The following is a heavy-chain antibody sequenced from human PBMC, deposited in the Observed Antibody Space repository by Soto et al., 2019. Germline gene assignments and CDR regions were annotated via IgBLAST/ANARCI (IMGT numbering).Heavy chain of an antibody. CDR3: ARLGMVHPYYYYYGMDV. CDR2: ISAYNGNT. D-gene: IGHD3-10*01. CDR1: GYTFTSYG. J-gene: IGHJ6*02. Sequence: GASVKVSCKASGYTFTSYGISWVRQAPGQGLEWMGWISAYNGNTNYAQKLQGRVTMTTDTSTSTAYMELRSLRSDDTAVYYCARLGMVHPYYYYYGMDVWGQGTTVTVSS. V-gene: IGHV1-18*01.